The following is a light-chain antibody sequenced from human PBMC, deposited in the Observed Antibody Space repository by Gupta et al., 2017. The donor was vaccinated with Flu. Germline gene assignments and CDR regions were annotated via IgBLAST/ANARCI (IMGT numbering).Light chain of an antibody. V-gene: IGLV2-14*01. CDR1: GSDVGGYND. Sequence: TITSTCTGSDVGGYNDYSCHQQHPDNAPKLMIYEISRRPSRVSSLFSGAKSSNAASLTIAVLQDEDAADYYYTSYTSVTSLVFGGGTKLTVL. J-gene: IGLJ3*02. CDR3: TSYTSVTSLV. CDR2: EIS.